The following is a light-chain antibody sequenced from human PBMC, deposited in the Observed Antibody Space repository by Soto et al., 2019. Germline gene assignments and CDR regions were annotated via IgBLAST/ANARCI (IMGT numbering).Light chain of an antibody. CDR2: AVS. CDR3: QQTYSELVYT. Sequence: DIQMTQSPSSLSASVGDRVTITCRSSQSIFNYLNWYQQKPGKAPEVLIYAVSSLQIGVPSRFAGSGSGTDFTLTITDLRPEDSATYYCQQTYSELVYTFGRGTRLEI. V-gene: IGKV1-39*01. J-gene: IGKJ5*01. CDR1: QSIFNY.